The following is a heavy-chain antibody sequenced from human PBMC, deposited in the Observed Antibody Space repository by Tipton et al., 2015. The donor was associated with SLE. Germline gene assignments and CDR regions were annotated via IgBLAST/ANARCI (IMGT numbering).Heavy chain of an antibody. V-gene: IGHV4-59*11. CDR3: ARERINDYGDGGIDY. D-gene: IGHD4-17*01. CDR2: IYYSGST. CDR1: GGSISSHY. Sequence: TLSLTCTVSGGSISSHYWSWIRQPPGKGLEWIGYIYYSGSTNYNPSLKSRVTISVDTSKNQFSLKLSSVTAADTAVYYCARERINDYGDGGIDYWGQGTLVTVSS. J-gene: IGHJ4*02.